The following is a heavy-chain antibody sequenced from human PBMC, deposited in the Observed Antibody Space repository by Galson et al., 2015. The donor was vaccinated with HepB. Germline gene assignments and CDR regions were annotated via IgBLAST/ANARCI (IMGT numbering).Heavy chain of an antibody. CDR2: INAGNGNT. V-gene: IGHV1-3*01. J-gene: IGHJ4*02. Sequence: CKASGYTFTSYAMHWVCQAPGQRLEWMGWINAGNGNTKYSQKFQGRVTITRDTSASTAYMELSSLRSEDTAVYYCARTLTILNYFDYWGQGTLVTVSS. CDR3: ARTLTILNYFDY. D-gene: IGHD3-3*01. CDR1: GYTFTSYA.